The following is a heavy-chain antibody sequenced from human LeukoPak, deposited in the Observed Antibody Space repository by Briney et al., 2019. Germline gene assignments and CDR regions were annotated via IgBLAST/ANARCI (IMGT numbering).Heavy chain of an antibody. V-gene: IGHV4-4*07. CDR1: GGSISSYY. CDR2: IYTSGST. J-gene: IGHJ1*01. Sequence: PSETLSLNCTVSGGSISSYYWSWIRQPAGKGLEWIGRIYTSGSTNYNPSLKSRVTMSVDTSKNQFSLKLSSVTAADTAVYYCARDDGYSNYGYFQHWGQGALVTVSS. D-gene: IGHD4-11*01. CDR3: ARDDGYSNYGYFQH.